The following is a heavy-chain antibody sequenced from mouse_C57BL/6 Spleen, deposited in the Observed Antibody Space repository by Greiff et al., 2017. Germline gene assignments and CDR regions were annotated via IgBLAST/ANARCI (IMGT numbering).Heavy chain of an antibody. V-gene: IGHV1-59*01. Sequence: QVQLQQPGAELVRPGTSVKLSCKASGYTFTSYWMHWVKQRPGQGLEWIGVIDPSDSYTNYNQKFKGKATLTVDTSSSTAYMQLSSLTSEDSAVYYCARGNYYGSSYSYYYAMDYWGQGTSVTVSS. CDR1: GYTFTSYW. D-gene: IGHD1-1*01. J-gene: IGHJ4*01. CDR2: IDPSDSYT. CDR3: ARGNYYGSSYSYYYAMDY.